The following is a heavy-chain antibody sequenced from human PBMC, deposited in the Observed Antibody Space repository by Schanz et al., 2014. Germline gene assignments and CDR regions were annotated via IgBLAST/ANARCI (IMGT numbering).Heavy chain of an antibody. J-gene: IGHJ3*02. Sequence: QVQLVESGGCVVQPGRSLRLSCAASRFTFSFYAMHWVRQAPGKGLEWVAVISYDASNKYYADSVQGRFTLSKDFSKDTLYLQLTSLRPEDTAVYYCARLATSKSRLGDAVDIWGQGTMVTVSS. CDR2: ISYDASNK. D-gene: IGHD6-6*01. CDR1: RFTFSFYA. V-gene: IGHV3-30*04. CDR3: ARLATSKSRLGDAVDI.